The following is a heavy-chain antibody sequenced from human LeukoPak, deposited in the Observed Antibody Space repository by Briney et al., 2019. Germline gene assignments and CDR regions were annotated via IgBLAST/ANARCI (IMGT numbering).Heavy chain of an antibody. CDR1: EFTFSSYT. CDR3: ARADATFVTGGGMDV. V-gene: IGHV3-30*14. J-gene: IGHJ6*02. CDR2: ISFDGSND. Sequence: GGSLRLSCVASEFTFSSYTMHWVRQAPGKGLEWLASISFDGSNDLYGDSVKGRFTVSRDNSKNMLYLQMNRLTSEDTAVFYCARADATFVTGGGMDVWGQGTRVTVSS. D-gene: IGHD3-16*01.